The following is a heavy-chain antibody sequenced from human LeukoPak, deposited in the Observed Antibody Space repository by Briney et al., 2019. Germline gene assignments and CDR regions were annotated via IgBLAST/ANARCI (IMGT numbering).Heavy chain of an antibody. Sequence: GGSLRLSCAASGFTFSSYEMNWVRQAPGKGLEWVSYISNSGSTIYYADSVKGRFTISRDNAKNSLYLQMNSLRAEDTAVYYCARVGVVVVAADDYWGQGTLVTVSS. CDR3: ARVGVVVVAADDY. CDR2: ISNSGSTI. J-gene: IGHJ4*02. V-gene: IGHV3-48*03. CDR1: GFTFSSYE. D-gene: IGHD2-15*01.